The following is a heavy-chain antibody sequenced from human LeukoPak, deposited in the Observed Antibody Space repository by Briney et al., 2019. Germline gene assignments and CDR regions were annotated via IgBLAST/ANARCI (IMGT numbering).Heavy chain of an antibody. V-gene: IGHV3-23*01. CDR2: ISDSGGTT. CDR1: GFTFSNYG. J-gene: IGHJ4*02. CDR3: AVAVAGHFDY. D-gene: IGHD6-19*01. Sequence: GGTLRLSCAASGFTFSNYGMSWVRQAPGKGLEWVSAISDSGGTTYYADSVKGRFTISRDNSKNTLYLQMNSLRAEDTAVYYCAVAVAGHFDYWGQGTLVTVSS.